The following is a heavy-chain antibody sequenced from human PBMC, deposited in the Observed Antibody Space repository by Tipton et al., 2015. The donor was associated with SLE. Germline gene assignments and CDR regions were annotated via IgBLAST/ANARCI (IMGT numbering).Heavy chain of an antibody. V-gene: IGHV4-34*01. CDR1: GGSFSGYY. CDR3: ARLGYSYGSGT. J-gene: IGHJ5*02. D-gene: IGHD5-18*01. CDR2: INHSGST. Sequence: TLSLTCAVYGGSFSGYYWSWIRQPPGKGLEWIGEINHSGSTNYSPSLKRRVTISVDTSKNQFSLKLTSVTAADTAVYYCARLGYSYGSGTWGQGTLVTVSS.